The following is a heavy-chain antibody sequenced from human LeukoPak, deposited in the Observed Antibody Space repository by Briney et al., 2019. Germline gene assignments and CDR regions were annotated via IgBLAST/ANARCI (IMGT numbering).Heavy chain of an antibody. Sequence: PGGSLRLSCAASGFTFSLVWLSWVRQAPGKGLEWVGRIKSKTDGETPDYAAPVKGRFTISRDDSKDSIFLQMNGLKTEDTAVYYCVTDLPLGYWGQGTLVTVSS. J-gene: IGHJ4*02. V-gene: IGHV3-15*01. CDR2: IKSKTDGETP. CDR3: VTDLPLGY. D-gene: IGHD3-3*01. CDR1: GFTFSLVW.